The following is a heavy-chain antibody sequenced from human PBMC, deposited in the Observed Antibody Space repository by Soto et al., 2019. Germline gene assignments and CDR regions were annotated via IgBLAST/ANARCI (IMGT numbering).Heavy chain of an antibody. CDR3: AKDYRHNGRGYYFDY. D-gene: IGHD1-26*01. J-gene: IGHJ4*02. CDR2: VTNTGGST. V-gene: IGHV3-23*01. CDR1: GFTFSSYA. Sequence: PGGSLRLSCAASGFTFSSYAMSWVRQAPGKGLEWVSAVTNTGGSTFYADSVKGRFTISRDNSKNTLYLQMNSLRAEDTAVYFCAKDYRHNGRGYYFDYWGQGTLVTVS.